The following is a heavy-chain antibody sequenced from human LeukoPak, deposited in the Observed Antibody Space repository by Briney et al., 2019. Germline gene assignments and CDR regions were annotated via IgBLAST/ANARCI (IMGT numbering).Heavy chain of an antibody. D-gene: IGHD3-3*01. J-gene: IGHJ6*02. Sequence: PSETLSLTCTVSGGSFSSYYWSWIRQPPGKGLEWIGYIYYSGSTNYNPSLKSRVTISVDTSKNQFSLKLSSVTAADTAVYYCARVGRATIYGMDVWGQGTTVTVSS. CDR2: IYYSGST. CDR1: GGSFSSYY. V-gene: IGHV4-59*01. CDR3: ARVGRATIYGMDV.